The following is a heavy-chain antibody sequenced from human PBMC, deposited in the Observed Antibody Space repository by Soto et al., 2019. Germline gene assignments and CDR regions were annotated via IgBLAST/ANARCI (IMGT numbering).Heavy chain of an antibody. CDR2: TYYRSKWYN. D-gene: IGHD5-12*01. J-gene: IGHJ4*02. Sequence: PSQTLSLTCAISGDSVSSNSAAWNWIRQSPSRGLEWLGRTYYRSKWYNDYAVSVKSRITINPDTSKNQFSLQLNSVTPEDTAVYYCVYSGYDYLPHGYFDYWGQGTLVTVSS. CDR1: GDSVSSNSAA. V-gene: IGHV6-1*01. CDR3: VYSGYDYLPHGYFDY.